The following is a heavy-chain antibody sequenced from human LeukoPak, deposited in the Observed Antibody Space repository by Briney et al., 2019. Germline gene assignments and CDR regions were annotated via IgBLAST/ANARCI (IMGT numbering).Heavy chain of an antibody. J-gene: IGHJ4*02. D-gene: IGHD6-19*01. V-gene: IGHV3-9*01. CDR1: GFTFNDYA. CDR3: ARDYKAVTGTTSHFDY. Sequence: QSGGSLRLSCAASGFTFNDYAMHWVRHAPGKGLEWVSGISWNSGGIGYADSVKGRFTISRDNAKNSLYLQMNSLRGDDTALYFCARDYKAVTGTTSHFDYWGQGTLVTVSS. CDR2: ISWNSGGI.